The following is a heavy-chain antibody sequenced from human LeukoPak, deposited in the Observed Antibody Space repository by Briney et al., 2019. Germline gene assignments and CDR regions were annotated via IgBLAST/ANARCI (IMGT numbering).Heavy chain of an antibody. CDR2: ISSSSSYI. Sequence: GGSLRLSCAASGFTFSSYAMNWVRQAPGKGLEWVSSISSSSSYIYYADSVKGRFTISRDNAKNSLYLQMNSLRAEDTAVYYCASYYEVGYYMDVWGKGTTVTVSS. D-gene: IGHD3-22*01. V-gene: IGHV3-21*01. CDR1: GFTFSSYA. J-gene: IGHJ6*03. CDR3: ASYYEVGYYMDV.